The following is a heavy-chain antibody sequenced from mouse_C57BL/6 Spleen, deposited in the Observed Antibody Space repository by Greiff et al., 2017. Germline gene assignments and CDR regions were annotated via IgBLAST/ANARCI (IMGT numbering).Heavy chain of an antibody. Sequence: VQLQQSGPELVKPGASVKISCKASGYTFTDYYMNWVKQSHGKSLEWIGDINPNNGGTSYNQKFKGKATLTVDKSSSTAYMELRSLTSEDSAVYYCARWREGFDYWGQGTTLTVSS. CDR1: GYTFTDYY. CDR2: INPNNGGT. V-gene: IGHV1-26*01. J-gene: IGHJ2*01. CDR3: ARWREGFDY.